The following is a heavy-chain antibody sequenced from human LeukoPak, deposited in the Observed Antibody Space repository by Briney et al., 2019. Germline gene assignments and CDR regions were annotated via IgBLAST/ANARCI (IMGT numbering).Heavy chain of an antibody. J-gene: IGHJ4*02. CDR3: ARDLMVGAADGDF. CDR1: GYTFAGYY. V-gene: IGHV1-2*02. CDR2: ISPNSGGT. D-gene: IGHD2-15*01. Sequence: ASVKVSCKASGYTFAGYYMHWVRQAPGQGLEWMGWISPNSGGTNYAQKFQGRVTMTRDTSISTAYMELSRLRSDDTAVYYCARDLMVGAADGDFWGQGTLVTVSS.